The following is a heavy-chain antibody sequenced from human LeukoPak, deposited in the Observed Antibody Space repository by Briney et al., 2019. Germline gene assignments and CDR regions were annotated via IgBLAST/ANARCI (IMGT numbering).Heavy chain of an antibody. Sequence: SETLSLTCIVSGDSVSSGTYYWTWLRQPAGKGLEWIGRIHTSGNTNYSPSLKSRVTISRETSKNQFSLRLTSVTAPDTAVFYCVRDWNGDYFDYWGQGTLVTVSS. CDR3: VRDWNGDYFDY. CDR2: IHTSGNT. CDR1: GDSVSSGTYY. D-gene: IGHD1-1*01. V-gene: IGHV4-61*02. J-gene: IGHJ4*02.